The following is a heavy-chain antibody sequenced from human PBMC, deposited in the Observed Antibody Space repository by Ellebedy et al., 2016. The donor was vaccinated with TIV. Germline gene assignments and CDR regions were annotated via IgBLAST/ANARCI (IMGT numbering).Heavy chain of an antibody. Sequence: MPSETLSLTCAVYGGSFSGYYWSWIRQHPGKGLEWIGYIYYSGSTYYNPSLKSRVTISVDTSKNQFSLKLSSVTAADTAVYYCATFDWLLSVDYWGQGTLVTVSS. CDR3: ATFDWLLSVDY. J-gene: IGHJ4*02. CDR1: GGSFSGYY. D-gene: IGHD3-9*01. V-gene: IGHV4-31*11. CDR2: IYYSGST.